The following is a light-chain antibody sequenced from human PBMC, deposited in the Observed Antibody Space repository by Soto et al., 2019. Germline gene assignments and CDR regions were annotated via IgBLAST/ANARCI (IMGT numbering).Light chain of an antibody. J-gene: IGKJ5*01. CDR2: GAS. Sequence: EIVMTQSPATLSVSPGERATLSCRASQSVSSNLAWHQQKPGQAPRLLIYGASTRATGIPARFSGSGSGTDFTLTISSLEPEDFAVYYCQQRSNWPPTFGQGTRLEIK. CDR3: QQRSNWPPT. V-gene: IGKV3-15*01. CDR1: QSVSSN.